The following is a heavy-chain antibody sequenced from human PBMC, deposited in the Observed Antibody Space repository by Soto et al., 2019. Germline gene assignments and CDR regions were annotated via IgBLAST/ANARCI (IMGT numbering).Heavy chain of an antibody. CDR3: AKDSREYSSSSDY. Sequence: PGGSLRLSCAASGFTFSSYGMHWVRQAPGKGLEWVAVISYDGSNKYYADSVKGRFTISRDNSKNTLYLQMNSLRAEDTAVYYCAKDSREYSSSSDYWGQGTLVTVSS. CDR1: GFTFSSYG. J-gene: IGHJ4*02. V-gene: IGHV3-30*18. D-gene: IGHD6-6*01. CDR2: ISYDGSNK.